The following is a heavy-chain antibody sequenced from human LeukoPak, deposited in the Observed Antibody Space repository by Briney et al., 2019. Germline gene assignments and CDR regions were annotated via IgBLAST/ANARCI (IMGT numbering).Heavy chain of an antibody. CDR3: AKWVGGYYFDY. Sequence: GGSLRLSRAASGFPFSTYAMSWVRQAPGKGLEWISIISSGGDTYYANTGKARITISRDNPKNTLDLQMSSLRAEDTAVYYCAKWVGGYYFDYWGQGTVVTVSS. D-gene: IGHD1-26*01. V-gene: IGHV3-23*01. CDR1: GFPFSTYA. J-gene: IGHJ4*02. CDR2: ISSGGDT.